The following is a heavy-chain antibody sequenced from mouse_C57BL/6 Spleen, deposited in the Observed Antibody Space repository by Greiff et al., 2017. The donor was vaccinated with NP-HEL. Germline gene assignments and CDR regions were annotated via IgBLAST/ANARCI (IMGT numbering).Heavy chain of an antibody. D-gene: IGHD3-2*02. CDR3: ARGGDSSGRLDY. V-gene: IGHV1-50*01. Sequence: QVQLKQPGAELVKPGASVKLSCKASGYTFTSYWMQWVKQRPGQGLEWIGEIDPSDSYTNYNQKFKGKATLTVDTSSSTAYMQLSSLTSEDSAVYYCARGGDSSGRLDYWGQGTTLTVSS. CDR2: IDPSDSYT. CDR1: GYTFTSYW. J-gene: IGHJ2*01.